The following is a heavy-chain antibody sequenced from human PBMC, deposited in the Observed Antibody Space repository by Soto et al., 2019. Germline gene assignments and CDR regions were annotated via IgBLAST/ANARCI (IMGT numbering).Heavy chain of an antibody. D-gene: IGHD5-18*01. V-gene: IGHV3-30*18. J-gene: IGHJ4*02. Sequence: QVQLVESGGGVVQPGRSLRLSCAASGFTFSSYGMHWVRQAPGKGLEWVAVISYEGSNKYYADSVKGRFTISRDNSKNTLYLQMNSLRAEDTAVYYWAKGITAMTYFDYWGQGTLVTLSS. CDR1: GFTFSSYG. CDR3: AKGITAMTYFDY. CDR2: ISYEGSNK.